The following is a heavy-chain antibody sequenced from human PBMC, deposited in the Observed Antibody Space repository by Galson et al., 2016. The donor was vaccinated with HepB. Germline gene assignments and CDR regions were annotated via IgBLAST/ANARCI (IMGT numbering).Heavy chain of an antibody. D-gene: IGHD6-6*01. CDR3: ARGSSIAANWFDP. Sequence: LSLTCAVYGGSFSGYYWSWIRQPPGKGLEWIGEINHSGSTNYNPSLKSRVTISVDTSKNQFSLRLSSVTAADTAIYYCARGSSIAANWFDPWGQGTLVRVSS. CDR2: INHSGST. J-gene: IGHJ5*02. CDR1: GGSFSGYY. V-gene: IGHV4-34*01.